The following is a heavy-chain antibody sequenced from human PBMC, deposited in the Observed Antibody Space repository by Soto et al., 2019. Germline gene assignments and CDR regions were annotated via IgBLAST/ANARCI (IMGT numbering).Heavy chain of an antibody. CDR3: ASGAQSHYGMDV. D-gene: IGHD3-16*01. CDR2: IIPIFGTA. V-gene: IGHV1-69*13. Sequence: SVKVSCKASGGTFSSYSISWVRHAPGQGLEWMGGIIPIFGTANYAQKFQGRVTITADESTSTAYMELSSLRSEDTAVYYCASGAQSHYGMDVWGQGTTVTVSS. CDR1: GGTFSSYS. J-gene: IGHJ6*02.